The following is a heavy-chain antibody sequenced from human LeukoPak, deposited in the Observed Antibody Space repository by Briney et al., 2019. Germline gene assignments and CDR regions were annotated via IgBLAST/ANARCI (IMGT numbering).Heavy chain of an antibody. CDR3: ARATYGGSLSFDY. V-gene: IGHV1-18*01. J-gene: IGHJ4*02. CDR1: GYTFTSYG. CDR2: ISAYNGNT. D-gene: IGHD1-26*01. Sequence: ASVKVSCKASGYTFTSYGISWVRQAPGQGLEWMGWISAYNGNTNYAQKLQGRVTITADESTSTAYMELSSLRSEDTAVYYCARATYGGSLSFDYGGQGPLVTFSS.